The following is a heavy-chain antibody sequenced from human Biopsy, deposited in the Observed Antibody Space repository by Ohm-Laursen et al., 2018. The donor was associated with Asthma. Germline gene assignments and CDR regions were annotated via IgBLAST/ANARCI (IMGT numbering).Heavy chain of an antibody. CDR1: GFTFSNYG. CDR3: AKDVFPGWELRRGPDY. J-gene: IGHJ4*02. D-gene: IGHD1-26*01. CDR2: ISFDGSNK. Sequence: SLRLSCAASGFTFSNYGMHWVRQAPGKGLEWVSVISFDGSNKNYTDSVKGRFIISRDNSKNTLHLQMNSLRAEDTAVYYCAKDVFPGWELRRGPDYWGQGTLVTVSS. V-gene: IGHV3-30*18.